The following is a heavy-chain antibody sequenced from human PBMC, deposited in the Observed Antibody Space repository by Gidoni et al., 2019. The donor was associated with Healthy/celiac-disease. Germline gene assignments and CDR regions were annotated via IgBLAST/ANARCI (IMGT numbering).Heavy chain of an antibody. J-gene: IGHJ4*02. V-gene: IGHV4-34*01. CDR3: ARGDWRASSGWHQFDY. D-gene: IGHD6-19*01. CDR2: INHSGST. CDR1: GGSFSGYY. Sequence: QVQLQQWGAGLLKPSETLSLTCAVYGGSFSGYYWSWIRQPPGKGLEWIGEINHSGSTNYNPSLKSRVTISVDTSKNQFSLKLSSVTAADTAVYYCARGDWRASSGWHQFDYWGQGTLVTVSS.